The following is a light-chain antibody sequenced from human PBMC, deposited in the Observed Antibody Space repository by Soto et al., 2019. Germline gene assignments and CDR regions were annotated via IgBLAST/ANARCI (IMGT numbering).Light chain of an antibody. CDR2: GAS. CDR1: QSVSSN. Sequence: EIVMTQSPATLSVSPGERATLSCRASQSVSSNLAWYQQKPGQAPRLLIYGASTRATDIPARFSGSGSGTHFTLTLSSLQSEDFAVYYCQQSNNWPYTFGQRTKLEI. CDR3: QQSNNWPYT. J-gene: IGKJ2*01. V-gene: IGKV3-15*01.